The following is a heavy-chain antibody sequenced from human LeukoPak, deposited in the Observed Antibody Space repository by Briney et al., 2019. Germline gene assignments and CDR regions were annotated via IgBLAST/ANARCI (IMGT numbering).Heavy chain of an antibody. J-gene: IGHJ4*02. Sequence: PGGSLKLSCAASRFTFRDCDMHWVRQASGKGLEWVGRISPKAKNYATIYTASVNGRFTISKDDSKNTAYLQMNSLKTEDTAVYFCSTLDDSNHFRWGQGTLVTVSP. D-gene: IGHD5-24*01. CDR3: STLDDSNHFR. CDR1: RFTFRDCD. V-gene: IGHV3-73*01. CDR2: ISPKAKNYAT.